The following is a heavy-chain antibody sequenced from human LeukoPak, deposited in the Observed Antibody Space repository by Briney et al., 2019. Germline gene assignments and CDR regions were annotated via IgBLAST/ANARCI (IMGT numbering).Heavy chain of an antibody. CDR1: GGSFSGYY. D-gene: IGHD3-10*01. J-gene: IGHJ4*02. CDR2: INHSGSN. V-gene: IGHV4-34*01. CDR3: ATVNYYYGSGSYSAFDY. Sequence: PSETLSLTCAVCGGSFSGYYWSWIRQPPGKGLEWIGEINHSGSNNYNTSLKSRVTISVDTSKNQFSLKLSSVTAADTAVYYCATVNYYYGSGSYSAFDYWGQGTLVTVSS.